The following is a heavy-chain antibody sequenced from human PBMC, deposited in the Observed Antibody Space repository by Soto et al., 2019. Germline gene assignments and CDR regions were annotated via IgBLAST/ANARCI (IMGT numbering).Heavy chain of an antibody. CDR2: ISGSGGST. J-gene: IGHJ2*01. V-gene: IGHV3-23*01. CDR3: AKETDEYSRPRYFDL. D-gene: IGHD6-6*01. Sequence: EVQLLESGGGLVQPWGSLRLSCAASGFTFSSYAMSWVRQAPGKGLEWVSAISGSGGSTYYADSVKGRFTISRDNSKNTLYLQMNSLRAEDTAVYYCAKETDEYSRPRYFDLWCRGTLVTVSS. CDR1: GFTFSSYA.